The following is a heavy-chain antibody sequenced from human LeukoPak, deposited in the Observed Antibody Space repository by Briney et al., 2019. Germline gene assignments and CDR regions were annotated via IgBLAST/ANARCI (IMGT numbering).Heavy chain of an antibody. D-gene: IGHD1-7*01. CDR1: GFTFSSNA. V-gene: IGHV3-23*01. Sequence: GGSLRLSCAASGFTFSSNAMYWVRQAPGKGLEWVSGISDSGRSTYYADSVKGRFTISRDKSKNMLYLQMNSLRAEDTAVYYCAKDLAGTTSFDYWGQGTLVTVSS. CDR2: ISDSGRST. CDR3: AKDLAGTTSFDY. J-gene: IGHJ4*02.